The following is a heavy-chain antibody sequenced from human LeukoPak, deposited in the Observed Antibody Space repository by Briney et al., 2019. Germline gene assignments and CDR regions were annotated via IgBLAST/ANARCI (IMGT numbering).Heavy chain of an antibody. V-gene: IGHV3-23*01. CDR3: AKDHSSTWGLFDS. CDR1: GFTFSRCA. CDR2: ISSSGGVT. D-gene: IGHD6-13*01. J-gene: IGHJ4*02. Sequence: PGGSLRLSCAASGFTFSRCAMSWVRQAPGRGLEWVSVISSSGGVTYYADSVKGRFTISRDNSKNTLSLQMNSLIADDTAVYFCAKDHSSTWGLFDSWGQGTLVSVSS.